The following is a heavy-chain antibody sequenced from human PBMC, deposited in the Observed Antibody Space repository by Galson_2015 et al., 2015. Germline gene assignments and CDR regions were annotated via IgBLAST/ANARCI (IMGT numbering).Heavy chain of an antibody. J-gene: IGHJ5*02. CDR2: ISGSGGST. CDR3: AKDSYYDFWSGYLNWFDP. Sequence: SLRLSCAASGFTFSRSAMTWVRQAPGKGLEWVSAISGSGGSTYYADSVKGRFTISRDNSKNTLYLQMNSLRAEDTAVYYCAKDSYYDFWSGYLNWFDPWGQGTLVTVSS. CDR1: GFTFSRSA. V-gene: IGHV3-23*01. D-gene: IGHD3-3*01.